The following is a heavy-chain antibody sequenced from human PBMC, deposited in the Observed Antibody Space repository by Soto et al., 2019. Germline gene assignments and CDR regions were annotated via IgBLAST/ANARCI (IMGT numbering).Heavy chain of an antibody. D-gene: IGHD6-6*01. Sequence: SETLSLTCTVSGGSISTYYWNWMRQPPGKGLESIGYIYYSGSANYSPSLKSRVTISVDTSKNEFSLKLSSVTAADTAVYYCAKDLIAARRLGAFDIWGQGTMVTVSS. CDR2: IYYSGSA. J-gene: IGHJ3*02. CDR1: GGSISTYY. CDR3: AKDLIAARRLGAFDI. V-gene: IGHV4-59*01.